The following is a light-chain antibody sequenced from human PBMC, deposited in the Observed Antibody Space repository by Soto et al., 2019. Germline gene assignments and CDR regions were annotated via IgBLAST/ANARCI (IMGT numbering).Light chain of an antibody. Sequence: QSALTQPPSASGSPGQSVTISCTETSSDVGGYNYVSWYQQHPGKAPKLMISEVNKRPSGVPDRFSGSKSGNTASLTVSGLQDEDEADYYCSSYAGGPYVFGTGTKLTVL. CDR1: SSDVGGYNY. V-gene: IGLV2-8*01. CDR2: EVN. J-gene: IGLJ1*01. CDR3: SSYAGGPYV.